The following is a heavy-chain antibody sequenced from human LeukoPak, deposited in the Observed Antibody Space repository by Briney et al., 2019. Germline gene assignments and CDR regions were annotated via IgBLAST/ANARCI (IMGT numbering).Heavy chain of an antibody. V-gene: IGHV3-7*01. J-gene: IGHJ5*02. CDR1: GFNFRAYW. CDR2: IKQDGSEK. D-gene: IGHD2-2*01. CDR3: ARGGDTVVVPAEGWFDP. Sequence: GGSLRLSCTTSGFNFRAYWMSWVRQAPGKGLEWVANIKQDGSEKYYVDSVKGRFTISRDNAKNSLYLQMNSLRAEDTAVYYCARGGDTVVVPAEGWFDPWGQGTLVTVSS.